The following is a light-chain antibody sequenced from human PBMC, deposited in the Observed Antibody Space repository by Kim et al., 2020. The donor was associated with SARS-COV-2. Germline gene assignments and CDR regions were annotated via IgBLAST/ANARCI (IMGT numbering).Light chain of an antibody. CDR1: QSVSSN. J-gene: IGKJ2*01. Sequence: GSPGERATLSGRASQSVSSNLAWYQQKPGQAPRLLIYGASTRATGSPSRFSGSGSGTEFTLTISSLQSEDFAVYSCQQYNNWPYTFGQGTKLEI. V-gene: IGKV3-15*01. CDR2: GAS. CDR3: QQYNNWPYT.